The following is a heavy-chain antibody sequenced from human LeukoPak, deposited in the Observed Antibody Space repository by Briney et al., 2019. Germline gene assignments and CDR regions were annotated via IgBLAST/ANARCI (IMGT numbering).Heavy chain of an antibody. J-gene: IGHJ3*02. D-gene: IGHD5-18*01. CDR3: ARDLGYSYGNDAFGI. Sequence: ASVKVSCKASGYTFTGYYMHWVRQAPGQGLEWMGWINPNSGGTNYAQKFQGRVTMTRDTSISTAYMELSRLRSDDTAVYYCARDLGYSYGNDAFGIWGQGTMVTVSS. V-gene: IGHV1-2*02. CDR2: INPNSGGT. CDR1: GYTFTGYY.